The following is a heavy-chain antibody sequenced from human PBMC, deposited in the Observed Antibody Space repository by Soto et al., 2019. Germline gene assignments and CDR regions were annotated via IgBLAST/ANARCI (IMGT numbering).Heavy chain of an antibody. J-gene: IGHJ4*02. V-gene: IGHV4-59*01. CDR1: GGSISSYY. D-gene: IGHD4-4*01. Sequence: SETLSLTCTVSGGSISSYYWSWIRQPPGKGLEWIGYIYYSGSTNYNPSLKSRVTISVDTSKNQFSLKLSSVTAADTAVYYCARESGSMATVTGLFDYWGQGTLVTVSS. CDR3: ARESGSMATVTGLFDY. CDR2: IYYSGST.